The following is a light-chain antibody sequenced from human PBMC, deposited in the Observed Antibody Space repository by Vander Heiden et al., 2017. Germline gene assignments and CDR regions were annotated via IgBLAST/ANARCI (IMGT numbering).Light chain of an antibody. CDR1: QSVSSY. CDR2: DAS. Sequence: EIVLTQSPATLSLSPGERATLSCRASQSVSSYLAWYQQNPVQAPRLLIYDASNRATGIPARFSGSGSGTDFTLTISSLEPEDFAVYYWRQRGNWQRFGQGIKVGIK. V-gene: IGKV3-11*01. J-gene: IGKJ1*01. CDR3: RQRGNWQR.